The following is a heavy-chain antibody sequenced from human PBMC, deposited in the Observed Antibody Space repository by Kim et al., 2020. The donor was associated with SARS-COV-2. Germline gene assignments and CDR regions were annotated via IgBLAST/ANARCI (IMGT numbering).Heavy chain of an antibody. CDR3: ARGGSWTFDC. CDR2: IKPDGSEN. V-gene: IGHV3-7*01. J-gene: IGHJ4*02. Sequence: GGSLRLSCAASGFTFGDFWMNWVRRAPGKELELVASIKPDGSENFYADSVKGRFTIARDNGKNSLYLQINSLRADDTAVYHGARGGSWTFDCWGRGTRVT. CDR1: GFTFGDFW. D-gene: IGHD1-1*01.